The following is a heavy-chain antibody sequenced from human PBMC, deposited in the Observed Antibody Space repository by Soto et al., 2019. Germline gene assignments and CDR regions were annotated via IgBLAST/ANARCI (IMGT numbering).Heavy chain of an antibody. CDR2: MNPNSGNT. V-gene: IGHV1-8*01. CDR1: GYTFTIYD. Sequence: QVQLVQSGSEVKKPGASVKVSCKASGYTFTIYDINWLRQATGQGLEWMGWMNPNSGNTGYAQKFQGRVTMTRNTPISTAYMELSSLRSEDTAVYYCARGGGDYGPAWVSGDNWGQGTLVTVSS. J-gene: IGHJ4*02. D-gene: IGHD4-17*01. CDR3: ARGGGDYGPAWVSGDN.